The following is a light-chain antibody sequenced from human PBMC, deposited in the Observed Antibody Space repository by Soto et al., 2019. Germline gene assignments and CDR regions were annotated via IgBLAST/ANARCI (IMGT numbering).Light chain of an antibody. V-gene: IGKV3-20*01. J-gene: IGKJ1*01. Sequence: EIVLTQSPGTLSLSPGERATLSCRASQSVSNNYLAWYQQKPGQAPRLLIYGASNRATGIPDRFSGSGSGTDFTLTISRLEPEDFAVYYCQRYDSLRTFGQGTKVDI. CDR3: QRYDSLRT. CDR1: QSVSNNY. CDR2: GAS.